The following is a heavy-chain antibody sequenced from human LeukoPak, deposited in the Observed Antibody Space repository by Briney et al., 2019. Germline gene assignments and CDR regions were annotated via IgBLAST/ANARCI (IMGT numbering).Heavy chain of an antibody. J-gene: IGHJ4*02. CDR1: GFTFSSYS. V-gene: IGHV3-21*01. CDR2: ISSSSSYI. Sequence: GGSLRLSCAASGFTFSSYSMNWVRQAPGKGLEWVSSISSSSSYIYYADSVKGRFTISRDNAKNSLYLQMNSLRAEDTAVYYCARPAPYYDSSGYYSTYGNYFDYWGQGTLVTVSS. CDR3: ARPAPYYDSSGYYSTYGNYFDY. D-gene: IGHD3-22*01.